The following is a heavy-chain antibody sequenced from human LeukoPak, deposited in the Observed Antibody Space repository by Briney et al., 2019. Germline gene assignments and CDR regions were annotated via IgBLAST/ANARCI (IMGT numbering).Heavy chain of an antibody. CDR2: IYYSGST. D-gene: IGHD6-19*01. J-gene: IGHJ4*02. Sequence: SETLSLTCTVSGGSISSYYWRWIRQPPGKGLEWIGYIYYSGSTNYNPTLKSRVTISVDTSKNQFSLKLSSVTAADTAVYYCARDLGIVVGTFDYWGQGTLVTVSS. V-gene: IGHV4-59*01. CDR1: GGSISSYY. CDR3: ARDLGIVVGTFDY.